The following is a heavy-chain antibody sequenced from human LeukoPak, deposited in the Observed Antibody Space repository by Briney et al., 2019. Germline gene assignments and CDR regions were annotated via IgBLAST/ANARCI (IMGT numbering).Heavy chain of an antibody. D-gene: IGHD5/OR15-5a*01. J-gene: IGHJ5*02. CDR2: IHHSGST. CDR3: ARHLVYNWFDP. V-gene: IGHV4-38-2*01. CDR1: GYSISSGYY. Sequence: SETLSLTCAVSGYSISSGYYWGWIRQTPGRGLEWIVSIHHSGSTYYNPSLKSRVTILVDTSKNQFSLKLSSVTAADTAVYYCARHLVYNWFDPWGQGTLVTVSP.